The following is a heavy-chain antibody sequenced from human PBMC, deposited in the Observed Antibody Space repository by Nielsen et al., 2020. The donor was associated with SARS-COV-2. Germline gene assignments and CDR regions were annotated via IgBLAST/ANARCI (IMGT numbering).Heavy chain of an antibody. CDR1: GFIFNIYA. CDR3: AKDGVVRGDALDH. CDR2: VSASGGST. V-gene: IGHV3-23*01. D-gene: IGHD3-10*01. Sequence: GESLNTSCAASGFIFNIYAMAWVRRAPGRGLQWVTGVSASGGSTYYTDSVKGRFSISRDNSKNTLFLQMHSLRVEDTALYYCAKDGVVRGDALDHWGQGTMVTVSS. J-gene: IGHJ3*01.